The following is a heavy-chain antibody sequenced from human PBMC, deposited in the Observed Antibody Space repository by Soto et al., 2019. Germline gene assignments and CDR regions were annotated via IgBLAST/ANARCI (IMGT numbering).Heavy chain of an antibody. J-gene: IGHJ3*02. D-gene: IGHD5-18*01. Sequence: ASVKVSCKASGYTFTSYGISWVRQAPGQGLEWMGWISAYNGNTNYAQKLQGRVTMTTDTSTSTAYMELRSLRSDDTAVYYCARALQLWLPNDAFDIWGQGTMVTVSS. CDR1: GYTFTSYG. CDR3: ARALQLWLPNDAFDI. V-gene: IGHV1-18*04. CDR2: ISAYNGNT.